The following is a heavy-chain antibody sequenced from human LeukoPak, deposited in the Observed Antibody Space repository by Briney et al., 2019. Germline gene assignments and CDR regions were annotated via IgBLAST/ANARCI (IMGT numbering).Heavy chain of an antibody. Sequence: RPGGSLRLSCAASGFTFSSYSMTWVRQAPGKGLEWVSYISSSSSTIYYADSVKGRFTISRDNAKNSLYLQMNSLRAEDTAVYYCARSNWGLGGDYWGQGTLVTVSP. CDR1: GFTFSSYS. CDR3: ARSNWGLGGDY. CDR2: ISSSSSTI. V-gene: IGHV3-48*01. D-gene: IGHD7-27*01. J-gene: IGHJ4*02.